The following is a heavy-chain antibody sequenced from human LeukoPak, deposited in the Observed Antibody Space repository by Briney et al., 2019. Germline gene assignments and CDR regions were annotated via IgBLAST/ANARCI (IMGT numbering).Heavy chain of an antibody. CDR2: LNPNSGHT. D-gene: IGHD5-18*01. Sequence: RASVKVSRKGSGYTFTSYDISWVRQATGQGLEWLGWLNPNSGHTGYAQKFQGRVTMTRNTSINTAYMELSGLRSEDTAVYYCARVYSYCAAYAENYFDFWGQGTLVTVSS. CDR1: GYTFTSYD. V-gene: IGHV1-8*01. J-gene: IGHJ4*02. CDR3: ARVYSYCAAYAENYFDF.